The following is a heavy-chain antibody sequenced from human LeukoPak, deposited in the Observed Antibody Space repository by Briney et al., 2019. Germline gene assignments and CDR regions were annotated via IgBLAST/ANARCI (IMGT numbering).Heavy chain of an antibody. Sequence: SQTLSLTCTVSGGSISSGASDWGWIRQHPKRGLEWVGYINHSGSTYYNPSLGSRVTMSVDTSKNQFSLKLSSVTAADSAVYYCARTARQGFTMIVVPFFYFDLWGRGTLVTVSS. CDR2: INHSGST. D-gene: IGHD3-22*01. CDR3: ARTARQGFTMIVVPFFYFDL. J-gene: IGHJ2*01. CDR1: GGSISSGASD. V-gene: IGHV4-31*03.